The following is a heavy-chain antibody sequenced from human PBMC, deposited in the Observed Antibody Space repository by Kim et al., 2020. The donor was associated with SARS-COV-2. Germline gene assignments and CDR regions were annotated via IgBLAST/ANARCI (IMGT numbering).Heavy chain of an antibody. CDR1: GFTFSSYS. Sequence: GGSLRLSCAASGFTFSSYSMNWVRQAPGKGLEWVSSISSSSYIYYADSVKGRFTISRDNAKNSLYLQMNSLRAEDTAVYYCARNTPISSTGYDYWGQGTLVTVSS. D-gene: IGHD2-2*01. CDR3: ARNTPISSTGYDY. CDR2: ISSSSYI. J-gene: IGHJ4*02. V-gene: IGHV3-21*01.